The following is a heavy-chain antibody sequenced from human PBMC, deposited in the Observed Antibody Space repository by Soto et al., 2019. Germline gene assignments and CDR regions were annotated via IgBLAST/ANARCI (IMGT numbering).Heavy chain of an antibody. Sequence: GGSLRLSCAASGFTFSSYSMNWVRQAQGKALEWFSSITSSCSNIYYAESVKGRFTISRDNAKNSLYLQMISLRAEDTAVYYCAKDFSLPRYSGWCAWYYWRRETMGTVSS. D-gene: IGHD6-19*01. CDR2: ITSSCSNI. V-gene: IGHV3-21*06. CDR3: AKDFSLPRYSGWCAWYY. J-gene: IGHJ4*02. CDR1: GFTFSSYS.